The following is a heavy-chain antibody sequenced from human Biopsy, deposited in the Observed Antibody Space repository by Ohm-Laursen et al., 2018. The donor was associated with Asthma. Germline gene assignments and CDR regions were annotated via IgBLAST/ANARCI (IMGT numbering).Heavy chain of an antibody. Sequence: SLRLSCAASGFTFGDYWMSWVRQVPGKGLEWVSVIYSGGTSHTADSVRGWFTISRDFSKNTLHLQMHSLRVEDTAVYYCARGDSSGWSHYYFDYWGQGTLVTVSS. CDR3: ARGDSSGWSHYYFDY. CDR1: GFTFGDYW. J-gene: IGHJ4*02. D-gene: IGHD6-19*01. V-gene: IGHV3-53*01. CDR2: IYSGGTS.